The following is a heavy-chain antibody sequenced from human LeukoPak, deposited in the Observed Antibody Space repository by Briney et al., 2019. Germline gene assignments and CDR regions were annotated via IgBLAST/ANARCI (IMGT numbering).Heavy chain of an antibody. D-gene: IGHD1-26*01. CDR3: STTDGWDLLTGDAFDI. CDR2: IKSKTDGGTT. CDR1: GFTFSNAW. V-gene: IGHV3-15*01. J-gene: IGHJ3*02. Sequence: KPGGSLRLSCAASGFTFSNAWMSWVRQAPGKGLEWVARIKSKTDGGTTDYAAPVKGRFTISRDDSKNTLYLQMNSLKTEDTAVYYCSTTDGWDLLTGDAFDIWGQGTMVTVSS.